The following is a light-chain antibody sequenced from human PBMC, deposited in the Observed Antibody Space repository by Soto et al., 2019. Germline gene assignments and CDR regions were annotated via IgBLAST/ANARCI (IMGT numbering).Light chain of an antibody. V-gene: IGLV2-11*01. CDR1: SNDVGGYNY. CDR3: CSYACSSTWV. Sequence: QSVLTQPRSVSGSPGQSVTISCTGTSNDVGGYNYVSWYQQHPGKAPKLLISDVNKRPSGVPDRFSGSKSGNTASLIISGLQAEDEADYYCCSYACSSTWVFGGGTKLTVL. CDR2: DVN. J-gene: IGLJ3*02.